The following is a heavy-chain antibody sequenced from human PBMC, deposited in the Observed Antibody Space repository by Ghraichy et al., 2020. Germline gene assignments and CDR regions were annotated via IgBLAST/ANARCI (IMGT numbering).Heavy chain of an antibody. J-gene: IGHJ6*02. CDR3: ARGITIFGVVIMLVRYRYNYYGMDV. CDR1: GYTFTSYD. D-gene: IGHD3-3*01. CDR2: MNPNSGNT. V-gene: IGHV1-8*01. Sequence: ASVKVSCKASGYTFTSYDINWVRQATGQGLEWMGWMNPNSGNTGYAQKFQGRVTMTRNTSISTAYMELSSLRSEDTAVYYCARGITIFGVVIMLVRYRYNYYGMDVWGQGTTVTVSS.